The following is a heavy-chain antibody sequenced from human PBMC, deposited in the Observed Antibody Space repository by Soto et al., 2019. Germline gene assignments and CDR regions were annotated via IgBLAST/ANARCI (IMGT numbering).Heavy chain of an antibody. Sequence: GGSLRLSCAASGFTFSSYAMHWVRQAPGKGLEWVAVISYDGSNKYYADSVKGRFTISRDNSKNTLYLQMNSLRAEDTAVYYCARDVVGVGALQIYYYYGMDVWGQGTTVTASS. CDR3: ARDVVGVGALQIYYYYGMDV. CDR1: GFTFSSYA. V-gene: IGHV3-30-3*01. D-gene: IGHD2-2*01. CDR2: ISYDGSNK. J-gene: IGHJ6*02.